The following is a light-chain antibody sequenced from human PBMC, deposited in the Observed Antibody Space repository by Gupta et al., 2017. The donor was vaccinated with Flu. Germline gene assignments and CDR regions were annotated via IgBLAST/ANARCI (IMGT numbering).Light chain of an antibody. V-gene: IGKV1-39*01. CDR1: QSISSY. CDR2: AAS. CDR3: QQSYSTPWT. J-gene: IGKJ1*01. Sequence: DMKMKQSPSSLSASIGDRVTNTCRARQSISSYVNWYQQKPGKAPKLLIYAASSLQSGVPSSVSGSGSGTDFTLTITSLQPEDFATYYCQQSYSTPWTFGQGTKVEIK.